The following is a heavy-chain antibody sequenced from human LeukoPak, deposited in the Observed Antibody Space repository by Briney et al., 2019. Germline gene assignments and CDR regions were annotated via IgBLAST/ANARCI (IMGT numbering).Heavy chain of an antibody. CDR3: ARGTIYYYDSSGYYPFDY. V-gene: IGHV1-2*02. J-gene: IGHJ4*02. CDR2: INPNSGGT. CDR1: GYTFTGYY. D-gene: IGHD3-22*01. Sequence: ASVKVSCKASGYTFTGYYMHWVRQAPGQGLEWMGWINPNSGGTNYAQKFQGRVTMTRDTSISTAYMELSRLRSDDTAVYYCARGTIYYYDSSGYYPFDYWGQGNLVTVSS.